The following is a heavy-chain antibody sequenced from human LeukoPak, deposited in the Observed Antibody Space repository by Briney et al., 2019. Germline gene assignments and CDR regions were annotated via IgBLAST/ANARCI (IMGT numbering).Heavy chain of an antibody. CDR3: PRPPPVGCFDS. CDR2: ITSNGDST. J-gene: IGHJ4*02. D-gene: IGHD6-19*01. Sequence: GSLRLSCAASGFSCSRNDRKWGRQAQGRGLKYVSAITSNGDSTYYANSVKGRFTISRDNSKNTMYLQMGSLRDGDMAVYYCPRPPPVGCFDSWGQGTLVTVSS. CDR1: GFSCSRND. V-gene: IGHV3-64*01.